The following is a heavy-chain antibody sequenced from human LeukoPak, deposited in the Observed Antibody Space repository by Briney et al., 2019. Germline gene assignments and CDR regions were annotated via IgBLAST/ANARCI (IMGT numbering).Heavy chain of an antibody. CDR3: ARPLCSGGTCYCDF. Sequence: GESLKISCKGSGYSFASYWIAWVRQMPGKGLEWMGIIYPGDSDTRYSPSFQGQVAISADKSISTAYLQWSSLKASDTAMYYCARPLCSGGTCYCDFWGQGTLVTVSS. CDR2: IYPGDSDT. D-gene: IGHD2-15*01. V-gene: IGHV5-51*01. J-gene: IGHJ4*02. CDR1: GYSFASYW.